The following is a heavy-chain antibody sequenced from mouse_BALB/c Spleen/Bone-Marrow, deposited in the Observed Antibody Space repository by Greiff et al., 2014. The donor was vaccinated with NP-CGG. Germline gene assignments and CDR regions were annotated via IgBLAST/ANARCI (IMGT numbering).Heavy chain of an antibody. CDR2: INPGSGGS. Sequence: VQLQQSGAEVVRPGTSVKVSCKASGYDFTSYLIEWIKQRPGQGLEWIGVINPGSGGSNYNGKFTGKATLTVDKSSSTAYMRLSSLTSDDSAVYFCARNANWLFTYWGQGTLVTVSA. J-gene: IGHJ3*01. V-gene: IGHV1-54*01. CDR3: ARNANWLFTY. CDR1: GYDFTSYL. D-gene: IGHD4-1*01.